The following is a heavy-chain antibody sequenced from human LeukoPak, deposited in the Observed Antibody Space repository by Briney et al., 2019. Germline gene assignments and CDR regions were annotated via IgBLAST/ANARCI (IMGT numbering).Heavy chain of an antibody. CDR1: GGSISSYY. Sequence: NPSETLSLTXTVSGGSISSYYWSWIRQPPGKGLEWIGYIYYSGSTNYNPSLKSRVTISVDTSKNQFSLKLSSVTAADTAVYYCARDVGYFDYWGQGTLVTVSS. CDR2: IYYSGST. V-gene: IGHV4-59*01. J-gene: IGHJ4*02. D-gene: IGHD2-15*01. CDR3: ARDVGYFDY.